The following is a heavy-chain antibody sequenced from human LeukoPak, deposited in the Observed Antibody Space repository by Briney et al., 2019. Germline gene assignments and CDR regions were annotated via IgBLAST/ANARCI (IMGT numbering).Heavy chain of an antibody. J-gene: IGHJ4*02. D-gene: IGHD5-24*01. CDR1: GGSISSGGYS. CDR3: ARDSWRNYFDY. Sequence: SETLSLTCTVSGGSISSGGYSWSWIRQHPGKGLEWIGYIYYSGSTYYNPSLKSRVTISVDTSKNQFSLKLSSVTAADTAVYYCARDSWRNYFDYWGQGTLVTVSS. CDR2: IYYSGST. V-gene: IGHV4-31*03.